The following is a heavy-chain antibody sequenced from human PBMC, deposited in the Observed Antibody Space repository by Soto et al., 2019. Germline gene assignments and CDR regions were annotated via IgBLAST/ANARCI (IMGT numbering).Heavy chain of an antibody. V-gene: IGHV1-24*01. D-gene: IGHD6-19*01. J-gene: IGHJ3*02. CDR3: ARAGSGWYGRNAFDI. CDR2: IDPVGGAA. CDR1: GHTLTELS. Sequence: ASVKVSCKISGHTLTELSIHWVRQAPGKGLEWMGGIDPVGGAAIYAQKCQGRVTITADTATSTAYMELSNLRSEDTAVYYCARAGSGWYGRNAFDIWGQGTMVTVS.